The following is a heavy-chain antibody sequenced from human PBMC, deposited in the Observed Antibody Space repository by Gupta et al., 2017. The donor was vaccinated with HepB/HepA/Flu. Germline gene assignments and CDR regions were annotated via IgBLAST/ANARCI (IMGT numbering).Heavy chain of an antibody. CDR2: ISYDGSNK. V-gene: IGHV3-30-3*01. D-gene: IGHD3-22*01. CDR1: GFTFSSYA. J-gene: IGHJ4*02. Sequence: QVQLVESGGGVVQPGRSLRLSCAASGFTFSSYAMHWVRQAPGKGLEWVAVISYDGSNKYYADSVKGRFTISRDNSKNTLYLQMNSLRAEDTAVYYCARDPVVSGYYDSSGYPDYWGQGTLVTVSS. CDR3: ARDPVVSGYYDSSGYPDY.